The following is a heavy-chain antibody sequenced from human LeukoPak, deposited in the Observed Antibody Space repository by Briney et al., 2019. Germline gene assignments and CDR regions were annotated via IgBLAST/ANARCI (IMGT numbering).Heavy chain of an antibody. J-gene: IGHJ4*02. CDR1: GDTFTSYV. CDR3: ARGLRQQLVIPYY. D-gene: IGHD6-13*01. V-gene: IGHV1-8*01. CDR2: MNPNTGNT. Sequence: SVKVSCKGSGDTFTSYVINWVRHATGHGLEWMGWMNPNTGNTGYAQKFQGRVTMTTNTTISTAYMELSSLRSEDTAVYYCARGLRQQLVIPYYWGQGTLVTVSS.